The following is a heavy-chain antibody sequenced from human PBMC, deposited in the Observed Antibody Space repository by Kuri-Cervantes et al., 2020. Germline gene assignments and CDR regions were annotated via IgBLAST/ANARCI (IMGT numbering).Heavy chain of an antibody. Sequence: SETLSLTCAVYGGSFSGYYWSWIRQPPGKGLEWIGEINHSGSTNYNPSLKSRVTISVDTSKNQFSLKLSSVTAADTAAYYCARAVVAAPWGQGTLVTVSS. CDR2: INHSGST. CDR1: GGSFSGYY. D-gene: IGHD2-15*01. CDR3: ARAVVAAP. V-gene: IGHV4-34*01. J-gene: IGHJ5*02.